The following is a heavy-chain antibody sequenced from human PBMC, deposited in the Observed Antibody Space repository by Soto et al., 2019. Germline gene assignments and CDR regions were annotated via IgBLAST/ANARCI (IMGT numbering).Heavy chain of an antibody. CDR2: IIPIFGTA. D-gene: IGHD6-19*01. Sequence: QVQLVQSGAEVKKPGSSVKVSCKASGGTFSSYAISWVRQAPGQGLEWMGGIIPIFGTANYAQKFQGRVTITADESTSTAYMDMRSLRSEDTAVNYCARGLAGRAVDGKGNWFDPWGQGTLVTVSS. V-gene: IGHV1-69*12. CDR1: GGTFSSYA. J-gene: IGHJ5*02. CDR3: ARGLAGRAVDGKGNWFDP.